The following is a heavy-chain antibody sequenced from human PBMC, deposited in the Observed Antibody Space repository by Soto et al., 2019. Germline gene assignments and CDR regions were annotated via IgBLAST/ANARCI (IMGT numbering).Heavy chain of an antibody. V-gene: IGHV3-23*01. Sequence: GSLRLSCAASGXTFSTYAMSWVRQAPGKGLEWVSAISGSGGSTYYADSVKGRFTISRDNTKKTLYLQMNSMRAEDTAVYYCAKENTRVAGLFDYWGQGTLGTVSS. J-gene: IGHJ4*02. CDR2: ISGSGGST. D-gene: IGHD6-19*01. CDR3: AKENTRVAGLFDY. CDR1: GXTFSTYA.